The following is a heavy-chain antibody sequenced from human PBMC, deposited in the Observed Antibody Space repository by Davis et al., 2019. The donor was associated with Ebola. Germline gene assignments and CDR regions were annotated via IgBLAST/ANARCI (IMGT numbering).Heavy chain of an antibody. CDR2: INAGNGDT. D-gene: IGHD1-26*01. CDR3: ARDVSVRSVGAPSRFYY. V-gene: IGHV1-3*01. Sequence: AASVKVSCKASGYIFTTYAMHWVRQAPGQRLEWMGWINAGNGDTKYSQKLQGRVTMTTDTSTSTAYMELRSLRSDDTAVYYCARDVSVRSVGAPSRFYYWGQGTLVTVSS. CDR1: GYIFTTYA. J-gene: IGHJ4*02.